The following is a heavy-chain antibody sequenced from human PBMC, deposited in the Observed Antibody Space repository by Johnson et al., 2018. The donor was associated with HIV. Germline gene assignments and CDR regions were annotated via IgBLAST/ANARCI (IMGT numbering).Heavy chain of an antibody. D-gene: IGHD1-26*01. J-gene: IGHJ3*02. Sequence: VQLVESGGGVVRPGGSLRLSCAASGFTFDDYGMSWVRQAPGKGLEWVSGINWKGGSTGYADSVKGRFTISRDNAKKSLYLQMNSLRADDTALYYCARVLVAADYAFDIWGQGTMVIVSS. CDR1: GFTFDDYG. CDR2: INWKGGST. V-gene: IGHV3-20*04. CDR3: ARVLVAADYAFDI.